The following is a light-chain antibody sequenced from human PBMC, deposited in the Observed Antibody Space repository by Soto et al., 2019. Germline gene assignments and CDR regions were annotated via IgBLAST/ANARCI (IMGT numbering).Light chain of an antibody. CDR3: QQLTNCQFI. V-gene: IGKV1-9*01. Sequence: IQLTQSPSSLSASVGDRVTITCQASQGINNFLAWYQQKPGQAPQLLIYAASTLQSGDPSRFNGSGSGTASTLNISSLQPDDFATYYTQQLTNCQFILGQGTKLEIK. CDR1: QGINNF. J-gene: IGKJ2*01. CDR2: AAS.